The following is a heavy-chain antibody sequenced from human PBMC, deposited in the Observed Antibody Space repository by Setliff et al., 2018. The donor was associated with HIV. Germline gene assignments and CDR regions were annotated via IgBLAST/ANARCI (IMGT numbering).Heavy chain of an antibody. J-gene: IGHJ3*01. V-gene: IGHV4-39*07. D-gene: IGHD1-26*01. CDR1: GGSIIYTSYY. CDR2: IYYSGSV. Sequence: PSETLSLTCTVSGGSIIYTSYYWGWIRQPPGKGLEWIGSIYYSGSVYYNPSLKSRVTISVDTTQNQFSLKMKSVTAADTAVYYCAKSIVGGTTHAFDLWGQGTMVTVSS. CDR3: AKSIVGGTTHAFDL.